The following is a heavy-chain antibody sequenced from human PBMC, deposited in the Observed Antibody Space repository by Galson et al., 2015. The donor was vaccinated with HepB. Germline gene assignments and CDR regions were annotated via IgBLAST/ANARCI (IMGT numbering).Heavy chain of an antibody. CDR3: ASHSVDGNYYCGMDV. V-gene: IGHV4-4*07. Sequence: ETLSLTCTVSGGSISSYYWSWIRPPAGKGLEWIGRIHTSGSTHYNPSLKSRVTMSVDTSKNEFSLNLSSVTAADTAVYHCASHSVDGNYYCGMDVWGQGTTVTVSS. CDR1: GGSISSYY. CDR2: IHTSGST. D-gene: IGHD6-19*01. J-gene: IGHJ6*02.